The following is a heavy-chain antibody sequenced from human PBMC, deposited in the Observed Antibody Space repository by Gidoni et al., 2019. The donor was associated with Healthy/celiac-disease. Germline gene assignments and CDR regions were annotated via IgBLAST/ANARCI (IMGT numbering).Heavy chain of an antibody. CDR3: AKGERTYYYDSSGYYYVSYFDY. Sequence: EVQLLESGGGLVQPGGSLRLSCAASGFTFSSYAMSWVRQAPGKGLEWVSAISGSGGSTYYADSVKGRFTISRDNSKNTLYLQMNSLRAEDTAVYYCAKGERTYYYDSSGYYYVSYFDYWGQGTLVTVSS. D-gene: IGHD3-22*01. V-gene: IGHV3-23*01. CDR2: ISGSGGST. CDR1: GFTFSSYA. J-gene: IGHJ4*02.